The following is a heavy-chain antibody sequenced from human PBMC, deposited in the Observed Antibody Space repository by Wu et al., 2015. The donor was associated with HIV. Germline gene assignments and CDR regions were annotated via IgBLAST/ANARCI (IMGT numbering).Heavy chain of an antibody. D-gene: IGHD1-26*01. V-gene: IGHV1-24*01. CDR2: FDPEDGKI. CDR1: GDSLTKLS. Sequence: QVHLVQSGTEVKKPGASVKVSCKVSGDSLTKLSIHWVRQAPGKGLEWMGGFDPEDGKIIYAQRFQGRVTMTEDISADTAYMRLTSLTSDDTAVYFCATKFRDIWSIGLPHWGQGTLV. CDR3: ATKFRDIWSIGLPH. J-gene: IGHJ4*02.